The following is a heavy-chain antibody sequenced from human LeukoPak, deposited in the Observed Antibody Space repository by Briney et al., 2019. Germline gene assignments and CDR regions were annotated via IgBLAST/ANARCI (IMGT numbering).Heavy chain of an antibody. J-gene: IGHJ4*02. Sequence: GGSLRLSCATSGFTFSNYAMNWVRQAPGKGLEWVSVISGSGYTTYYADSVKGRVTVSRDNSKNTLYLQMNSLRAEDTAVYYCLTSTRSHRFDYWGQGTLVTVSS. CDR2: ISGSGYTT. CDR3: LTSTRSHRFDY. CDR1: GFTFSNYA. D-gene: IGHD2-15*01. V-gene: IGHV3-23*01.